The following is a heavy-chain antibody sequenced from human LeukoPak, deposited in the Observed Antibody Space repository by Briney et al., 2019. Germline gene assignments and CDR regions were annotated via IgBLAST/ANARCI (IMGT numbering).Heavy chain of an antibody. CDR3: ASSSYGGGRSGSYR. CDR1: GFTFDDYA. CDR2: INTNGGSK. V-gene: IGHV3-23*01. Sequence: PGGSLRLSCAASGFTFDDYAMNWVRQAPGKGLEWVSSINTNGGSKYYADSVKGRFTISRDNSKNTLYLQMNSLRAEDTAVYYCASSSYGGGRSGSYRWGQGTLVTVSS. J-gene: IGHJ5*02. D-gene: IGHD3-10*01.